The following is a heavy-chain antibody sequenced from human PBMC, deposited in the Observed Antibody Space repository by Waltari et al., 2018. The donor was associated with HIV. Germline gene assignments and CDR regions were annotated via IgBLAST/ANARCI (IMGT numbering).Heavy chain of an antibody. CDR2: IYPEDADT. D-gene: IGHD6-6*01. Sequence: EVQLEQSGVEAIMPGESLKISCKASGFTFTYYRIAWVRQTPGKALEWKGIIYPEDADTRHSPSFEGHVTISADKSTTTAYLQWTSLRASESGIYYCARHRLGRSWFDPWGQGTLVTVAS. CDR3: ARHRLGRSWFDP. J-gene: IGHJ5*02. CDR1: GFTFTYYR. V-gene: IGHV5-51*01.